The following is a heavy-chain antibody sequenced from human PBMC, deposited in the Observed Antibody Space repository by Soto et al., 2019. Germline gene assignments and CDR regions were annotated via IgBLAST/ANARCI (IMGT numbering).Heavy chain of an antibody. CDR1: EGTFSSYA. Sequence: QVQLVQSGAEVKKPGSSVKVCCKASEGTFSSYAISWVRQAPGQGLEWMGGIIPIFGTADYAQKFQGRVTITADESTSTGNMELSSLRSEDTAVYYCASHYDSSGYYYRGLDYWGQGTLVTVSS. CDR3: ASHYDSSGYYYRGLDY. V-gene: IGHV1-69*12. J-gene: IGHJ4*02. D-gene: IGHD3-22*01. CDR2: IIPIFGTA.